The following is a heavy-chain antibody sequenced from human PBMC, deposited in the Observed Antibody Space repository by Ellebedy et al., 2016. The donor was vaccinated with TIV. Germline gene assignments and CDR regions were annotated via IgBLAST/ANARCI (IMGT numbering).Heavy chain of an antibody. CDR1: GFSVSSNY. CDR3: ARGYTIPGPEPLDY. CDR2: IYAGGST. Sequence: GGSLRLSCVVSGFSVSSNYLSWVRQAPGKGLEWVSVIYAGGSTFYADSVKGRFTISRDNSKNTLYLQMNRLRAEDTAMYYCARGYTIPGPEPLDYWGQGTLITVSS. J-gene: IGHJ4*02. D-gene: IGHD1-14*01. V-gene: IGHV3-66*01.